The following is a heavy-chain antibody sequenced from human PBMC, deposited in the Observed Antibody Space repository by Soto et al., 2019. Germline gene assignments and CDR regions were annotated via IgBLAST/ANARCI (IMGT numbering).Heavy chain of an antibody. D-gene: IGHD6-13*01. J-gene: IGHJ4*02. CDR3: ARSSRWYYFDY. Sequence: SETLSLTCAVYGGSFSGYYWSWVRQPPGKGLECIGEINHSGSTNYNPSLKSRVTISVDTSKTHFSLKLSSVTAADSALYYCARSSRWYYFDYCGQGTLVTVSS. V-gene: IGHV4-34*01. CDR1: GGSFSGYY. CDR2: INHSGST.